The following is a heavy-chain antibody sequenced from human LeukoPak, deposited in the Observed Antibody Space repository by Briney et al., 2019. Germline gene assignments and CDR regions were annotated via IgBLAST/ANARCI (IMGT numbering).Heavy chain of an antibody. CDR2: ISSSSSYI. CDR1: GFTFSSYS. V-gene: IGHV3-21*01. Sequence: GGTLRLSCAASGFTFSSYSMNWVRQAPGKGLEWVSSISSSSSYIYYADSVKGRFTISRDNAKNSLYLQMNSLRAEDTAVYYCARDRQATEDAFDIWGQGTMVTVSS. J-gene: IGHJ3*02. CDR3: ARDRQATEDAFDI. D-gene: IGHD1-14*01.